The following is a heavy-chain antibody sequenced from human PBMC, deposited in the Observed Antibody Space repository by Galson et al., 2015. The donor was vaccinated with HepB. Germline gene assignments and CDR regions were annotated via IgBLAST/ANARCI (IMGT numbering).Heavy chain of an antibody. CDR1: GFTFSSYS. D-gene: IGHD3-22*01. J-gene: IGHJ6*02. CDR3: TTVGYYDSSGYYYAVYYYYGMDV. Sequence: SLRLSCAASGFTFSSYSMNWVRQAPGKGLEWVSSISSSSSYIYYADSVKGRSTISRDNAKNSLYLQMNSLKTEDTAVYYCTTVGYYDSSGYYYAVYYYYGMDVWGQGTTVTVSS. V-gene: IGHV3-21*03. CDR2: ISSSSSYI.